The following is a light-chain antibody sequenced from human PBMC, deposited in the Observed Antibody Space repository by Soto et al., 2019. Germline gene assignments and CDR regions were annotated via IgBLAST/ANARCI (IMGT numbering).Light chain of an antibody. V-gene: IGKV1-27*01. CDR3: QKYNSASWT. CDR2: AAS. Sequence: DIPMTQSPSSLSASVGDRVTITCRASQGISNSLAWYQQKPGKVPKLLIYAASTLQSGVPSRFSGSGSGTDFTLTISSLQPEDVATYYCQKYNSASWTFGQGTKVEIK. J-gene: IGKJ1*01. CDR1: QGISNS.